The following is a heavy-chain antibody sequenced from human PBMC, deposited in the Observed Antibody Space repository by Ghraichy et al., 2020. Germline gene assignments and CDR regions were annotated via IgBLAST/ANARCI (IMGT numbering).Heavy chain of an antibody. D-gene: IGHD4-17*01. CDR2: IYYSGST. CDR3: ARGIRVVGTVTNGAAYYYYYYMDV. CDR1: GGSISSGGYY. V-gene: IGHV4-31*03. J-gene: IGHJ6*03. Sequence: SETLSLTCTVSGGSISSGGYYWSWIRQHPGKGLEWIGYIYYSGSTYYNPSLKSRVTISVDTSKNQFSLKLSSVTAADTAVYYCARGIRVVGTVTNGAAYYYYYYMDVWGKGTTVTVSS.